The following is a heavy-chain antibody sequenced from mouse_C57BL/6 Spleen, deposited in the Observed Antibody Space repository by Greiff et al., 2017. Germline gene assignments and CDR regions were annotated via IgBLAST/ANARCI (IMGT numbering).Heavy chain of an antibody. D-gene: IGHD2-3*01. J-gene: IGHJ3*01. CDR1: GYTFTSYW. V-gene: IGHV1-55*01. Sequence: QVQLKQPGAELVKPGASVKMSCKASGYTFTSYWITWVKQRPGQGLEWIGDIYPGSGSTNYNEKFKSKATLSVDTSSSTAYMQLSSLTSEDSAVYYCARCGYYAWFAYWGQGTLVIVSA. CDR2: IYPGSGST. CDR3: ARCGYYAWFAY.